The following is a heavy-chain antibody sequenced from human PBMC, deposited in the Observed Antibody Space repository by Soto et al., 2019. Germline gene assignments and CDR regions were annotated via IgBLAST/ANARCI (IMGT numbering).Heavy chain of an antibody. CDR1: GYTFTSYA. D-gene: IGHD2-15*01. J-gene: IGHJ6*02. CDR2: INAGNGNT. V-gene: IGHV1-3*01. Sequence: ASVKVSCKASGYTFTSYAMHWVRQAPGQRLEWMGWINAGNGNTKYSQKFQGRVTITRDTSASTAYMELSSLRSEDTAVYYCALGYCSGGSCYSDYYYYGMDVWGQGTTVTVSS. CDR3: ALGYCSGGSCYSDYYYYGMDV.